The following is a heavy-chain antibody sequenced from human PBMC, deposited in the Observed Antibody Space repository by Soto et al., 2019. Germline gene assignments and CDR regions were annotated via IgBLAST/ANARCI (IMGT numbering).Heavy chain of an antibody. CDR1: EGTFNSYA. D-gene: IGHD6-13*01. Sequence: QAQVVQSGAEVRKPGSSVKLSCTASEGTFNSYAIAWVRQAPGQGLEWMGGIIPYYNTLNYAQKFQDRVTITADDSTNTVYMELSSLSSEDTAVYFCASGASRWYPYFFDSWAQGTLVTVSS. J-gene: IGHJ4*02. CDR3: ASGASRWYPYFFDS. CDR2: IIPYYNTL. V-gene: IGHV1-69*01.